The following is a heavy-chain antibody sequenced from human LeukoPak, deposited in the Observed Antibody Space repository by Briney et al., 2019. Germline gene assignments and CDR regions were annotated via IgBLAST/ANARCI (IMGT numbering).Heavy chain of an antibody. Sequence: RGESLKISCKASGYTFTNYWIAWVRQMPGKGLEWMGIIYPGDSDTRYSPSFQGQVTISADKSISTAYLQWSSLKASDTAMYYCARLKVGGYSAPFDYWGQGTLVIVSS. CDR2: IYPGDSDT. CDR1: GYTFTNYW. CDR3: ARLKVGGYSAPFDY. V-gene: IGHV5-51*01. D-gene: IGHD1-26*01. J-gene: IGHJ4*02.